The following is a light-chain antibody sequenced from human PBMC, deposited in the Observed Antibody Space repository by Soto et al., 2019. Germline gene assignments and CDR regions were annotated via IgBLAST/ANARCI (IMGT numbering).Light chain of an antibody. J-gene: IGKJ3*01. CDR1: QSVSSSY. CDR2: GAS. V-gene: IGKV3-20*01. Sequence: ELVVTQSPGTLSLSPGERATLSCRASQSVSSSYLAWYQQKPGQAPRLLIYGASSRATGIPDRFSGSGSGTDFTLTISRLEPEDFAVYYCQQYGSSSFTFGPGTKVDIK. CDR3: QQYGSSSFT.